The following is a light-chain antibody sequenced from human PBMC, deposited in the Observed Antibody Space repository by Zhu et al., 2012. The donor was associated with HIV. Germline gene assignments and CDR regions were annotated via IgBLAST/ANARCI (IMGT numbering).Light chain of an antibody. V-gene: IGKV1-9*01. CDR1: RGITSY. Sequence: DIQLTQSPSFLSASVGDRVTITCRASRGITSYLAWYQQKPGKAPKLLIYGASTLQGGVPSRFSGSGSGTQFTLTVSSLQPEDFAIYYCQQLYSHPLTFGQGTRLEI. CDR3: QQLYSHPLT. CDR2: GAS. J-gene: IGKJ5*01.